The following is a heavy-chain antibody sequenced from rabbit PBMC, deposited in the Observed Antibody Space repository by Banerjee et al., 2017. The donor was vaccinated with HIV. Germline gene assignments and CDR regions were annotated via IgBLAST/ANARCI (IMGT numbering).Heavy chain of an antibody. Sequence: QSLEESGGDLVKPGASLTLTCTASGFSFSSSYWICWVRQAPGKGLEWIACIYTGSGSTYYASWAKGRFTISKTSSTTVTLQMTSLTAADTATYFCARDWPSYTYDYVGAAYAPNLWGPGTLVTVS. J-gene: IGHJ4*01. CDR1: GFSFSSSYW. CDR3: ARDWPSYTYDYVGAAYAPNL. V-gene: IGHV1S40*01. D-gene: IGHD6-1*01. CDR2: IYTGSGST.